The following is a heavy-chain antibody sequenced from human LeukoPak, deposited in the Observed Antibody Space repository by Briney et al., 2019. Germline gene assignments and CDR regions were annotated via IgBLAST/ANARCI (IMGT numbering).Heavy chain of an antibody. J-gene: IGHJ5*02. D-gene: IGHD2-2*01. Sequence: SETLSLTCAVSVGSLSSGGYSWSWIRQPPGKGLECIGYIYHSGSTYYNPSLKSRVPISVDRSKNQCSLKLSSVTAADTVVYYCARVKAAEGYCSSTSCYGWFDPWGQGTLVTV. CDR1: VGSLSSGGYS. CDR3: ARVKAAEGYCSSTSCYGWFDP. CDR2: IYHSGST. V-gene: IGHV4-30-2*01.